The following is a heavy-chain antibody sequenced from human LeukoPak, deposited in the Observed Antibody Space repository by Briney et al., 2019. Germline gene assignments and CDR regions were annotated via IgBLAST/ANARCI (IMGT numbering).Heavy chain of an antibody. CDR2: INHSGST. D-gene: IGHD6-13*01. V-gene: IGHV4-61*10. J-gene: IGHJ4*02. Sequence: SETLSLTCTVSGGSISSGSYYWSWIRQPAGKGLEWIGEINHSGSTNYNPSLKSRVTISVDTSKNQFSLKLSSVTAADTAVYYCARRFIAAAAPFRYWGQGTLVTVSS. CDR3: ARRFIAAAAPFRY. CDR1: GGSISSGSYY.